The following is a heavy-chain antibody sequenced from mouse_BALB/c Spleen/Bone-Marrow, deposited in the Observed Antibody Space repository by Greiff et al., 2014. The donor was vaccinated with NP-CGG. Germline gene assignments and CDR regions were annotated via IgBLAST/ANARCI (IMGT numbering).Heavy chain of an antibody. CDR2: IDPASGNT. D-gene: IGHD2-14*01. CDR1: GFNIKDTY. V-gene: IGHV14-3*02. Sequence: VQLQQSGAELVKPGASVKLSRTASGFNIKDTYLHWVKQRPGQGLDWMGRIDPASGNTKYDPKFQGKATITADTSSNTAYLQLSSLTSEDTAVYYCASYRYGWYFDVWGAGTTVTVSS. J-gene: IGHJ1*01. CDR3: ASYRYGWYFDV.